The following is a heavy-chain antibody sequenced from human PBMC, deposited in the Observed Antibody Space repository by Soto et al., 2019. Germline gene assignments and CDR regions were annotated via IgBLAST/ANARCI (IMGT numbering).Heavy chain of an antibody. J-gene: IGHJ3*01. CDR2: ITGTGGST. CDR1: VFTFGIHA. Sequence: RGSLRLSCASSVFTFGIHAMSWVRQAPGKGLELLATITGTGGSTYYADSVKGRFTISIDNSKNTLYLQMNSLRAEDTAVYYRARGQYQPLLLAFDFWGQGTMVTVSS. D-gene: IGHD2-2*01. V-gene: IGHV3-23*01. CDR3: ARGQYQPLLLAFDF.